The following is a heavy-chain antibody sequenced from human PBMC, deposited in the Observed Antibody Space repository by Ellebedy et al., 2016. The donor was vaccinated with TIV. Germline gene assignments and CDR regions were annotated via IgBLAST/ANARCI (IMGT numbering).Heavy chain of an antibody. CDR1: GYMFTSRD. CDR3: TRGAGQTYGHDWFDP. V-gene: IGHV1-8*01. CDR2: RNPKSGNA. J-gene: IGHJ5*02. D-gene: IGHD3-10*01. Sequence: AASVKVSCKTSGYMFTSRDINWVRQATGQGPEWMVWRNPKSGNAGYVQKFQRRVSMTANTSTSTAYMELRSLISDDTAVYYCTRGAGQTYGHDWFDPWGQGTLVAVSS.